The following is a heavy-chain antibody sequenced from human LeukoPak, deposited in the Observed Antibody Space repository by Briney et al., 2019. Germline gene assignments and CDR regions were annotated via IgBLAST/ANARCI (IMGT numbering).Heavy chain of an antibody. V-gene: IGHV4-59*08. D-gene: IGHD6-19*01. J-gene: IGHJ3*01. CDR2: IYYSGST. CDR1: GASVSSYY. Sequence: SETLSLTCTVSGASVSSYYWSWIRQPPGKGLEWIGYIYYSGSTNYKSSLKSRVTISVDTSKNQFSLKLSSMTAADTAFYYCARSRYSRAWYTFDVWGQGTMVTVSS. CDR3: ARSRYSRAWYTFDV.